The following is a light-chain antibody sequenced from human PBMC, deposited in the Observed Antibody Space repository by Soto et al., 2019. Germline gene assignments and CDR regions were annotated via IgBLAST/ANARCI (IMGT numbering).Light chain of an antibody. CDR3: QQYNNWPPMYT. V-gene: IGKV3-15*01. Sequence: EIVMTQSPATLPVSPGERVTLSCRTSQGVSNNLAWYQQKPGQAPRLLTYEASTRATSTPARFSGSGSGTEFTLTISNLQSEDLAVYYCQQYNNWPPMYTFGQGTKLEIK. J-gene: IGKJ2*01. CDR1: QGVSNN. CDR2: EAS.